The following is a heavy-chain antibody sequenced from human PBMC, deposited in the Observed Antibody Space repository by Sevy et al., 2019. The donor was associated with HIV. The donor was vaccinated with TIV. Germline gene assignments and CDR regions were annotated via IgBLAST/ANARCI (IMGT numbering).Heavy chain of an antibody. Sequence: GGSLRLSCAASGFTFSSYAMSWVRQAPGKGLEWVSAISGSGGSTYYADSVKGRFTISRDNSKNTLYLQMNSLRAEDTAVYYCAGTQYSSDWKYYYYYGMDVWGQGTTVTVSS. CDR3: AGTQYSSDWKYYYYYGMDV. CDR2: ISGSGGST. J-gene: IGHJ6*02. V-gene: IGHV3-23*01. CDR1: GFTFSSYA. D-gene: IGHD6-19*01.